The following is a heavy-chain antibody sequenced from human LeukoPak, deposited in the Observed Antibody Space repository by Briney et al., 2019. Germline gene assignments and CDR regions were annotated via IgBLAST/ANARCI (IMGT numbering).Heavy chain of an antibody. CDR2: ISAYNGNT. CDR1: VYTFTIYG. J-gene: IGHJ4*02. CDR3: ARDPTYYYDSSGQPTPHFFDY. V-gene: IGHV1-18*01. Sequence: ASVNVSCKASVYTFTIYGISWVRQAPGQGLEGMGWISAYNGNTNYAQKLQGRVTMTTDTSTSTAYMELRSLRSDDTAVYYCARDPTYYYDSSGQPTPHFFDYWGQGTLVTVSS. D-gene: IGHD3-22*01.